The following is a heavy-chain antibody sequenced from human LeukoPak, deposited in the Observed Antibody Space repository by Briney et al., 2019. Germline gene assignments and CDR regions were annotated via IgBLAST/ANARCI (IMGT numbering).Heavy chain of an antibody. CDR1: GFTFSSYW. CDR2: IKQDGSEK. D-gene: IGHD3-10*01. CDR3: ARVGRITMVRGIVY. J-gene: IGHJ4*02. Sequence: PGGSLRLSCAASGFTFSSYWMSWVRQAPGKGLEWVANIKQDGSEKYYVDSVRGRFTISRDNAKNSLYLQMNSLRAEDTALYYCARVGRITMVRGIVYWGQGTLVTVSS. V-gene: IGHV3-7*01.